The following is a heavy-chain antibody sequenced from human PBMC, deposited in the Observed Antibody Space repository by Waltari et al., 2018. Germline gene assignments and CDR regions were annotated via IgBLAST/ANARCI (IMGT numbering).Heavy chain of an antibody. J-gene: IGHJ6*02. CDR1: GYTFTSYY. CDR2: INPSGGST. CDR3: ARVSMPDYYYYGMDV. V-gene: IGHV1-46*01. D-gene: IGHD2-2*01. Sequence: QVQLVQSGAAVKKPGASVKDSCKASGYTFTSYYMHWVRQAPGQGLEWMGIINPSGGSTSYAQKFQGRVTMTRDTSTSTVYMELSSLRSEDTAVYYCARVSMPDYYYYGMDVWGQGTTVTVSS.